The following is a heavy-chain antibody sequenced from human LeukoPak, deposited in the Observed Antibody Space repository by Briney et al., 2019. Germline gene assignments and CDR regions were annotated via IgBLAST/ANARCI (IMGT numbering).Heavy chain of an antibody. CDR1: GFTFSDHC. V-gene: IGHV3-69-1*02. Sequence: PGGSLRLPCEVSGFTFSDHCMNWVRQAPGEGLEWVAYICATISYADSVRGRFTISRDNAKRSLYLEMNSLRDEDTAFYYCVRDYDYNFDYWGQGALVTVSS. CDR2: ICATI. J-gene: IGHJ4*02. CDR3: VRDYDYNFDY. D-gene: IGHD4-11*01.